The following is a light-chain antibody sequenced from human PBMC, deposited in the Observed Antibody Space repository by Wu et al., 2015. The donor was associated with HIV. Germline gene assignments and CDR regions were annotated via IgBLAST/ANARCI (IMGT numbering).Light chain of an antibody. Sequence: EIVLTQSPGTLSLSPGERATLSCRASQSISSYLAWYQQKPGQAPRLLIYGASNRATGIPARFSGSGSGTDFTLTVSSLEPEDFAVYYCQHRSNWPWTFGQGTKVEIQ. CDR1: QSISSY. CDR2: GAS. CDR3: QHRSNWPWT. J-gene: IGKJ1*01. V-gene: IGKV3-11*01.